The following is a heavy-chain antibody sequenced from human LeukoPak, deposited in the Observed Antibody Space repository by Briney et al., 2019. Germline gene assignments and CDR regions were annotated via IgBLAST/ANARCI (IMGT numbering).Heavy chain of an antibody. D-gene: IGHD6-19*01. J-gene: IGHJ4*02. Sequence: PSETLSLTCTVHGDSISSYYWSWIRQPPGKGLEWLGYIYYSGSTNYNPSLKSRVTISVDTSKNQFSLKLSSVTAADTAVYYCARARSGWWDPFDYWGQGTLVTVSS. CDR3: ARARSGWWDPFDY. CDR2: IYYSGST. V-gene: IGHV4-59*01. CDR1: GDSISSYY.